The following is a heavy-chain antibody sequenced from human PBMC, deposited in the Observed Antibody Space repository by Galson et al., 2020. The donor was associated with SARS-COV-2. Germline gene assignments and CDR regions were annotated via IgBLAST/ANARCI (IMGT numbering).Heavy chain of an antibody. J-gene: IGHJ6*03. CDR2: IKQDGSEK. Sequence: GESLKISCAASGFSFSSYWMSWVRQAPGKGLEWVANIKQDGSEKHFVDSVKGRFTISRDNAKNSLYLQINSLRFEDTAVYFCARNAMVRGIIIQSPHYYYYMDVWGKGTTVTISS. D-gene: IGHD3-10*01. CDR1: GFSFSSYW. CDR3: ARNAMVRGIIIQSPHYYYYMDV. V-gene: IGHV3-7*01.